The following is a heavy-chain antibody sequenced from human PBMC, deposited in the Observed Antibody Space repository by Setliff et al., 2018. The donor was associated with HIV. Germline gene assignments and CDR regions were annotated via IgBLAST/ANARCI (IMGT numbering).Heavy chain of an antibody. Sequence: PSETLSLTCTVSGGSISSYYWSWIRQPPGKGLEWIGYIYTSGSTNYNPSLKSRVTISVDTSKNQFSLKLSSVTAADTAVYYCARLRYYYDSSGYYYGYYGMDVWGQGTTVTVS. D-gene: IGHD3-22*01. CDR2: IYTSGST. CDR3: ARLRYYYDSSGYYYGYYGMDV. CDR1: GGSISSYY. J-gene: IGHJ6*02. V-gene: IGHV4-4*09.